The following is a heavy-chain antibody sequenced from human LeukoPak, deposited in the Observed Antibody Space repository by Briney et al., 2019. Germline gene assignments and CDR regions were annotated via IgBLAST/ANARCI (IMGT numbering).Heavy chain of an antibody. CDR1: GGTFSSYA. Sequence: ASVKVSCKASGGTFSSYAISWVRQAPGQGLEWMGWISAYNGNTNYAQKLQGRVTMTTDTSTSTAYMELRSLRSDDTAVYYCARGPMTTVTLPHYYYMDVWGKGTTVTVSS. J-gene: IGHJ6*03. D-gene: IGHD4-17*01. CDR3: ARGPMTTVTLPHYYYMDV. V-gene: IGHV1-18*01. CDR2: ISAYNGNT.